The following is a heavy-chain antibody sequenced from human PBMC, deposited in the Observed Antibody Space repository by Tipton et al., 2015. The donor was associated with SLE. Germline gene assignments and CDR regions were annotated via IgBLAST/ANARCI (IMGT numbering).Heavy chain of an antibody. Sequence: SLRLSCVASGFTFSSYGMHWVRQAPGKGLEWVTFIRYDGTNKYYADSVKGRFSISRDSSTNTLYLQMNSLRPEDTAVYYCAKNRGGGTGYFEYWGQGTLVTVSS. CDR2: IRYDGTNK. CDR1: GFTFSSYG. CDR3: AKNRGGGTGYFEY. V-gene: IGHV3-30*02. D-gene: IGHD3-16*01. J-gene: IGHJ4*02.